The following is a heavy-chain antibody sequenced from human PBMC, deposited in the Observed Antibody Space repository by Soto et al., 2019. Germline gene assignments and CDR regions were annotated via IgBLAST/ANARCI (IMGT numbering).Heavy chain of an antibody. CDR3: ARDPAP. CDR2: TYNSGST. Sequence: SETLSLSCTVSGGSICSYSWSWIRQPPGKGLEWIGYTYNSGSTYYNPSLKSRVTISVDTSKNQFSLKLTSVTAADTAVYYCARDPAPWGQGTLVTVSS. V-gene: IGHV4-59*12. J-gene: IGHJ5*02. CDR1: GGSICSYS.